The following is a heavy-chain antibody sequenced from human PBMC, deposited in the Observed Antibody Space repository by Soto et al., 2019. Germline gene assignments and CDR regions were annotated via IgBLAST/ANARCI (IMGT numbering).Heavy chain of an antibody. CDR3: ARDPVGATRFDY. V-gene: IGHV4-59*01. J-gene: IGHJ4*02. CDR1: SISTYY. Sequence: SETLSLTCTVDSISTYYWNWIRQPPGKGLEWIGYIYYLGRTNYNSSLKSRVTMSIDTSKNQFSLRLSSVTAGDTAIYYCARDPVGATRFDYWGQGVRVTVSS. CDR2: IYYLGRT. D-gene: IGHD1-26*01.